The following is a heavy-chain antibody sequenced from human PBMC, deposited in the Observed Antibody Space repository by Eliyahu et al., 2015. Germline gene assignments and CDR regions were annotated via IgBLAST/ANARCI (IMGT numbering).Heavy chain of an antibody. CDR1: GGTFSSYA. D-gene: IGHD6-13*01. CDR3: ARWGGSSWYGPGWVFDY. Sequence: QVQLVQSGAEVKKPGSSVKVXCXASGGTFSSYAISWVRQAPGQGLEWMGGIIPIFGTANYAQKFQGRVTITADKSTSTAYMELSSLRSEDTAVYYCARWGGSSWYGPGWVFDYWGQGTLVTVSS. V-gene: IGHV1-69*06. J-gene: IGHJ4*02. CDR2: IIPIFGTA.